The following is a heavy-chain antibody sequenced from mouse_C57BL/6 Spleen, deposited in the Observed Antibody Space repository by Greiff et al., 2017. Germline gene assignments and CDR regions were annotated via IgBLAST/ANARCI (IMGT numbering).Heavy chain of an antibody. J-gene: IGHJ1*03. V-gene: IGHV5-17*01. Sequence: EVKLEESGGGLVKPGGSLKLSCAASGFTFSDYGMHWVRQAPEKGLEWVAYISSGSSTIYYADTVKGRFTISRDNAKNTLFLQMTSLRSEDTAMYYCARWWLLWYFDVWGTGTTVTVSS. CDR2: ISSGSSTI. D-gene: IGHD2-3*01. CDR1: GFTFSDYG. CDR3: ARWWLLWYFDV.